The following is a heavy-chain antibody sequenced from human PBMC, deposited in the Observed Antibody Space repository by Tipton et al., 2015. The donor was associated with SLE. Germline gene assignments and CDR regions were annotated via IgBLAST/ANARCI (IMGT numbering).Heavy chain of an antibody. J-gene: IGHJ4*01. CDR3: ARGPYSTTRGLDY. V-gene: IGHV4-4*07. Sequence: TLSLTCTVSGGSISSFYWSWVRQPAGKGLEWIGRAYPGGTFSYNPSIQSRVTMSVDTSKNEFSLKLTSVKAADTAVYFCARGPYSTTRGLDYWGHGTLVTVSS. CDR2: AYPGGTF. D-gene: IGHD2-2*01. CDR1: GGSISSFY.